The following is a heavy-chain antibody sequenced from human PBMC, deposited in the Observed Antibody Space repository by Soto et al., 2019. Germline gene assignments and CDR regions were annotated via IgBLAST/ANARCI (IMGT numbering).Heavy chain of an antibody. D-gene: IGHD6-19*01. CDR2: INAGNGNT. Sequence: QVQLVQSGAEEKKPGASVKVSCKASGYTFTGYAMHWVRQAPVQRLEWMGWINAGNGNTKYSQKFQGRVTITRDTSASTAYMDLSSLRSEDTAVVYCARAVAVPADFDYWGQGTLVTVSS. J-gene: IGHJ4*02. V-gene: IGHV1-3*05. CDR1: GYTFTGYA. CDR3: ARAVAVPADFDY.